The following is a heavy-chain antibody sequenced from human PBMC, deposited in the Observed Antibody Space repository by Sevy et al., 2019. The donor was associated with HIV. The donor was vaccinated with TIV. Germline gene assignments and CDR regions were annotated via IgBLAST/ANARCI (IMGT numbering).Heavy chain of an antibody. V-gene: IGHV3-30*18. CDR3: SKDYSAGITMVRGAYRARGDYFDY. Sequence: GGSLRLSCVTSGFTFRTSGMHWVRQSPGKGLEWVAVISYDEAHKNYADSVKGRFSISKDTSKNTLYLQMSSLRTEDTALYYCSKDYSAGITMVRGAYRARGDYFDYWGQGTQVTVSS. J-gene: IGHJ4*02. D-gene: IGHD3-10*01. CDR2: ISYDEAHK. CDR1: GFTFRTSG.